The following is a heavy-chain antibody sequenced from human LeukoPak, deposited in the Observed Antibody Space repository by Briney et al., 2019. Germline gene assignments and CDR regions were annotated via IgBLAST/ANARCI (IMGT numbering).Heavy chain of an antibody. Sequence: SEALSLTCTVSGGSISSSSYYWSWIRQPPGKGLEWIGSIYYSGSSYYNPSLKSRVTISVDTSKNQFSLRLSSVTAADTAVYYCARDEEAWGQGTLVTVSS. CDR1: GGSISSSSYY. J-gene: IGHJ5*02. CDR3: ARDEEA. CDR2: IYYSGSS. V-gene: IGHV4-39*07.